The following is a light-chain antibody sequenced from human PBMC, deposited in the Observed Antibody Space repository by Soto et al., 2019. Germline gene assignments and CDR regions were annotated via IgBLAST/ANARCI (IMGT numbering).Light chain of an antibody. CDR3: LLSYSGAREV. J-gene: IGLJ2*01. Sequence: QAVVTQEPSLTVSPGGTVTLTCGSSTGAVTSGHYPYWFQQKPGQAPRTLIYDTSNKHSWTPARFPGSLLGGKAALTLSGAQPEDEAEYYCLLSYSGAREVFGGGTSSPS. CDR2: DTS. CDR1: TGAVTSGHY. V-gene: IGLV7-46*01.